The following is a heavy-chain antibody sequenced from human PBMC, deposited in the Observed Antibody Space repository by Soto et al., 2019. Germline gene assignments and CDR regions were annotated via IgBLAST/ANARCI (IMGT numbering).Heavy chain of an antibody. Sequence: TMSHTCCVSDDYSSTLDYFWARNKQPPGQALEYIGYIYKSTTTYYNPSFESRVAISLDTSKSQFSLTVTSVTAADTAVYFCARGRYCLTGRCFPNWFDSWGQGTLVTVSS. J-gene: IGHJ5*01. CDR2: IYKSTTT. D-gene: IGHD2-15*01. V-gene: IGHV4-30-4*01. CDR3: ARGRYCLTGRCFPNWFDS. CDR1: DDYSSTLDYF.